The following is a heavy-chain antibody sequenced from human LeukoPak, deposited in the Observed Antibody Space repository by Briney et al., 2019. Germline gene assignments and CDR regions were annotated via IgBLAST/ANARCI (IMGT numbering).Heavy chain of an antibody. V-gene: IGHV4-59*01. CDR1: GGSISSYY. CDR2: IYSNGST. D-gene: IGHD1-7*01. J-gene: IGHJ6*03. CDR3: ARGNYKYYYYMDV. Sequence: SETLSLTCTVSGGSISSYYWSWIRQPPGKGLEWIGYIYSNGSTNYNPSLKSRVTISVDTSKNQFSLKLSSVTAAGTAVYYCARGNYKYYYYMDVWGKGTTVTVSS.